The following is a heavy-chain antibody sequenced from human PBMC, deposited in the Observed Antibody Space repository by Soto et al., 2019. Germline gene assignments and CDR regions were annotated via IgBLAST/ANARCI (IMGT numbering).Heavy chain of an antibody. Sequence: EVQLVESGGGLVQPGGSLRLSCVFSEVSFNTFWMTWVRQAPGKGLEWVANINQDGSEKYYVDSVKGRFTISRDNAEKSVYLQMNSLRAEDTAVFYCARSRYNRNHGAGPQDIWGQGTLVTVSS. CDR2: INQDGSEK. CDR1: EVSFNTFW. CDR3: ARSRYNRNHGAGPQDI. J-gene: IGHJ4*02. D-gene: IGHD1-20*01. V-gene: IGHV3-7*01.